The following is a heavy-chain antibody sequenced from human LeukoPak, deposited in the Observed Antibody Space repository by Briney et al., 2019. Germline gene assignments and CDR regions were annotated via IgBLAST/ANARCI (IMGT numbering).Heavy chain of an antibody. D-gene: IGHD6-13*01. V-gene: IGHV4-39*01. CDR3: ARLGSSWPIDY. CDR1: GGSISSSSYY. J-gene: IGHJ4*02. Sequence: PSETLSLTCTVSGGSISSSSYYCGWIRQPPGKGLEWIGSIYYSGSTYYNPSLKSRVTISVDTSKNQFSLKLSSVTAADTAVYYCARLGSSWPIDYWGQGTLVTVSS. CDR2: IYYSGST.